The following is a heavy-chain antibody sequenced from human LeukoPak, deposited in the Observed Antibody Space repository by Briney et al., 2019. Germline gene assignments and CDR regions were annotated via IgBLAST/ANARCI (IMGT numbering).Heavy chain of an antibody. CDR3: AKREKGTTGRFFDY. J-gene: IGHJ4*02. Sequence: GGSLRLSCAASGFTFANTWMHWVRQAPGKGLVWVSLINHDGSSTNYADSVKGRFTISRDNAKDTLYLQMNSLRAEDTALYYCAKREKGTTGRFFDYWGQGTLVTVSS. CDR1: GFTFANTW. CDR2: INHDGSST. V-gene: IGHV3-74*01. D-gene: IGHD4-17*01.